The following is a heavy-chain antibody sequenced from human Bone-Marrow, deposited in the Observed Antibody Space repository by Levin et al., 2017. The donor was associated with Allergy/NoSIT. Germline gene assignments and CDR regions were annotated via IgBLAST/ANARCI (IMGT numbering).Heavy chain of an antibody. Sequence: GESLKISCKVSGYTLSEVSIHWVRQAPGKGLEWMGGFDPEDRETIYAQKFQGRVTMTEDTSLETAYLELSSLRSEDTAVYYCATVGIIPTGKWFDPWGQGTLVTVSS. CDR1: GYTLSEVS. CDR3: ATVGIIPTGKWFDP. D-gene: IGHD2-21*01. CDR2: FDPEDRET. V-gene: IGHV1-24*01. J-gene: IGHJ5*02.